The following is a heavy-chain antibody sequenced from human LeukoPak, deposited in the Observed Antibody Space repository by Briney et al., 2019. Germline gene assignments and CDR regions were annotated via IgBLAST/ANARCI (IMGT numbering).Heavy chain of an antibody. CDR1: GYTVTELS. V-gene: IGHV1-24*01. CDR3: AAVTMGAEYFQH. D-gene: IGHD2-2*01. CDR2: FDTEDGET. J-gene: IGHJ1*01. Sequence: ASVKVSCKVSGYTVTELSMHWVRQAPGKGLEWMGGFDTEDGETSYAQKFQGRVTMTEDTSTDTAYVELSSLRSEDTAVYYCAAVTMGAEYFQHWGQGTLVTVSS.